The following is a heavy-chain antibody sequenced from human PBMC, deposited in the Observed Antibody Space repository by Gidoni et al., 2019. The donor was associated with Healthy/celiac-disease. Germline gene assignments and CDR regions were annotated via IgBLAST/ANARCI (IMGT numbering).Heavy chain of an antibody. D-gene: IGHD2-8*02. J-gene: IGHJ6*02. Sequence: QVQLVESGGGVVQPGRPLRLACAASGFTFRRYAMHWVRQAPGKGLEWVAVISYDGSNKYYADSVKGRFTISRDNSKNTLYLQMNSLRAEDTAVYYCARDPGGPNKYYYYYGMDVWGQGTTVTVSS. CDR3: ARDPGGPNKYYYYYGMDV. CDR2: ISYDGSNK. V-gene: IGHV3-30*01. CDR1: GFTFRRYA.